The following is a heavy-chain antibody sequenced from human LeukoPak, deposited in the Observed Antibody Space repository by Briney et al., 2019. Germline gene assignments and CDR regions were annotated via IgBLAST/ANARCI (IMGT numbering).Heavy chain of an antibody. V-gene: IGHV4-39*01. CDR2: IYYTGNT. D-gene: IGHD6-13*01. Sequence: SETLSLTCTVSGVSISSSNSYWGWIRQPPGKGLEWIGSIYYTGNTYYNASLKSRVTISIDTSNNQISLRLISVTAADTAVYYCARGYRSSWYFNWFDPWGQGTLVTVSS. CDR3: ARGYRSSWYFNWFDP. J-gene: IGHJ5*02. CDR1: GVSISSSNSY.